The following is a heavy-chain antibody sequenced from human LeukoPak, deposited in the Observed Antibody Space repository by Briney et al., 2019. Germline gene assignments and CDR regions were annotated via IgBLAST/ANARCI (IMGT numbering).Heavy chain of an antibody. CDR2: INPNSGGT. CDR1: GHTFTGYY. V-gene: IGHV1-2*02. CDR3: GRVSKSHPVVYY. J-gene: IGHJ4*02. Sequence: ASVKVSCKASGHTFTGYYIHWLRQAPGQGLEWMGWINPNSGGTNYAQKFQGRVTMTRDTSFSTAYMELSSLRSDDAAVYYCGRVSKSHPVVYYWGQGTLVTVSS.